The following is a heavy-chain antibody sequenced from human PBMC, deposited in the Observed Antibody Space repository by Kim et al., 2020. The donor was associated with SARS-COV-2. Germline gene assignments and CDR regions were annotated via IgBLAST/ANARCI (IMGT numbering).Heavy chain of an antibody. CDR2: IYYSGST. Sequence: SETLSLTCTVSGGSISSGGYYWSWIRQHPGKGLEWIGYIYYSGSTYYNPSLKSPVTISVDTSKNQFSLKLSSVTAADTAVYYCARGQGLITMIGVVVGAFDYWGQGTLVTVSS. J-gene: IGHJ4*02. D-gene: IGHD3-22*01. CDR3: ARGQGLITMIGVVVGAFDY. CDR1: GGSISSGGYY. V-gene: IGHV4-31*01.